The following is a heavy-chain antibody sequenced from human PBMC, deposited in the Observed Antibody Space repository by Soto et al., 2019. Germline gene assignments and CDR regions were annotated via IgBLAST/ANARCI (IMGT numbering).Heavy chain of an antibody. J-gene: IGHJ6*02. V-gene: IGHV5-10-1*01. CDR1: GYSFTSYW. Sequence: PGESLKISCKGSGYSFTSYWISWVRQMPGKGLEWMGRIDPGDSYTNYSPSFQGHVTISVDKSISTAYLQWSSLKASDTAMYYCARRYCSSNTCPRNYYAMDVWGQGTTVTV. CDR3: ARRYCSSNTCPRNYYAMDV. D-gene: IGHD2-2*01. CDR2: IDPGDSYT.